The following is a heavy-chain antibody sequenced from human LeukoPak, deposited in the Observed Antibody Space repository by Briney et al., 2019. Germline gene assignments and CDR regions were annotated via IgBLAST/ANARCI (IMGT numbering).Heavy chain of an antibody. D-gene: IGHD6-13*01. J-gene: IGHJ1*01. V-gene: IGHV1-2*02. CDR2: IKPNSGGT. CDR1: GYTFTGYY. CDR3: ARDLTRYSSSWYGYFQH. Sequence: ASVKVSCKASGYTFTGYYMHWVRQAPRQGLEWMGWIKPNSGGTNYAQKFQGRVTMTRDTSISTAYMELSRLRSDDTAVYYCARDLTRYSSSWYGYFQHWGQGTLVTVSS.